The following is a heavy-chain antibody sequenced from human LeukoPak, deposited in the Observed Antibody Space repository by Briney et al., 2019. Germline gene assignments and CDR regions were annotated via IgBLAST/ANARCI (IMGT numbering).Heavy chain of an antibody. J-gene: IGHJ4*02. CDR1: GFSFSTYA. V-gene: IGHV3-33*01. CDR3: ARDDYRKTSGGTRD. Sequence: PGGSLRLSCAASGFSFSTYAMHWVRQAPGKGLEWVAVIWNDESNRFYADSVKGRFTISRDNSKNTLYLQMNTLRDEDTGVYYCARDDYRKTSGGTRDWGQGTLVTVST. CDR2: IWNDESNR. D-gene: IGHD3-16*01.